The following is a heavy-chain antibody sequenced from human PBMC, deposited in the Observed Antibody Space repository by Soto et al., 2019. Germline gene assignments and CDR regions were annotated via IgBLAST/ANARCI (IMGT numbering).Heavy chain of an antibody. V-gene: IGHV1-69*01. J-gene: IGHJ6*02. CDR1: GGTFSSYA. D-gene: IGHD6-19*01. CDR3: ARVGIAVAGTEDLDYYYYGMDV. Sequence: QVQLVQSGAEVKKPGSSVKVSCKASGGTFSSYAISWVRQAPGQGLEWMGGIIPIFGTANYAQKFQGRVTITADESTSTAYMELSSLRSEDTAVYYCARVGIAVAGTEDLDYYYYGMDVWGQGTTVTVSS. CDR2: IIPIFGTA.